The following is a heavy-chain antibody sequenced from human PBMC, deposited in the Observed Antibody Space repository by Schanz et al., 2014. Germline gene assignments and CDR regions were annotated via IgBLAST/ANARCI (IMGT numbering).Heavy chain of an antibody. Sequence: QVQLIQSGAEVKKLGSSVKVSCKASGGTFSSFGINWVRQAPGQGLEWMGRIIPSLGLAKYEQKFQDKVTITADTSTTTAYMELSGLRSEDTAVYYCARDAVPGYYYGSGTSFDIWGRGTMVTVSS. D-gene: IGHD3-10*01. CDR2: IIPSLGLA. CDR1: GGTFSSFG. J-gene: IGHJ3*02. V-gene: IGHV1-69*09. CDR3: ARDAVPGYYYGSGTSFDI.